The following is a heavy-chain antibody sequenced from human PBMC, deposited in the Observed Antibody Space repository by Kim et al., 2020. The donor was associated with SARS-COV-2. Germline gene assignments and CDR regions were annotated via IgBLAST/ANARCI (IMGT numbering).Heavy chain of an antibody. CDR1: GGSISSYY. CDR3: ARDPSKWGWVDP. V-gene: IGHV4-59*13. Sequence: SETLSLTCTVSGGSISSYYWSWIRQPPGKGLEWIGYIHYSGSTNYNPSLKSRVTISVDTSKNQFSLKLSSVTAADTAGYYCARDPSKWGWVDPWGQGTLVAVTS. J-gene: IGHJ5*02. CDR2: IHYSGST. D-gene: IGHD7-27*01.